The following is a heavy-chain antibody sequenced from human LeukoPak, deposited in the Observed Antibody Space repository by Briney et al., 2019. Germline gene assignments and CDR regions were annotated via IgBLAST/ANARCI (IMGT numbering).Heavy chain of an antibody. J-gene: IGHJ3*02. CDR1: GFTFSDYY. D-gene: IGHD3-10*01. V-gene: IGHV3-11*01. CDR2: ISSSGSTI. CDR3: ARQEVRVPLWAFDI. Sequence: PGGSLRLSCAASGFTFSDYYMSWIRQAPGKGLEWVSYISSSGSTIYYADSVKGRFTISRDNAKNSLYLQMNSLRAEDTAVYYCARQEVRVPLWAFDIWGQGTMVTVSS.